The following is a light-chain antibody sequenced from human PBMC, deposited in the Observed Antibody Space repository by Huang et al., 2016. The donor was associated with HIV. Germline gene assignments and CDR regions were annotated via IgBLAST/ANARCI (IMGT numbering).Light chain of an antibody. CDR1: QRISDY. CDR2: AAS. J-gene: IGKJ2*01. V-gene: IGKV1-39*01. CDR3: QQSDSTPYT. Sequence: DIQMTQSPSSLSASVGDRVTITCRASQRISDYLNWYQQKPGKAPKLLTYAASSLQSGVPSRFSGSGSGTDFTLTISSLQPEDFATYYCQQSDSTPYTFGQGTKLEIK.